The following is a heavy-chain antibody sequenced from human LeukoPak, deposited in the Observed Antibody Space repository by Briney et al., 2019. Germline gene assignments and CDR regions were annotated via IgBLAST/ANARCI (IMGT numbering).Heavy chain of an antibody. D-gene: IGHD4-11*01. J-gene: IGHJ5*02. V-gene: IGHV4-59*01. CDR2: IYDGGST. CDR3: ARYRGKTAVSSLDWFDP. Sequence: SETLSLTCTVSGGSISSYYWSWIRQSPGKGLEWIGYIYDGGSTKYDPSLKSRVTMSPDMSKNQFSLKLSSVTAADTAVYYCARYRGKTAVSSLDWFDPWGQGTLVTVSS. CDR1: GGSISSYY.